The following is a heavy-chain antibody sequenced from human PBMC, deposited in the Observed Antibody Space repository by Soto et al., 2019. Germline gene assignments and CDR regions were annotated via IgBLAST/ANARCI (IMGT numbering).Heavy chain of an antibody. Sequence: QVQLVESGGGVVQPGRSLRLSCAASRFTFSSYAMHWVRQAPGKGLEWVAVIWYDGSNKHYADSVKGRFTISRDNSKNTLYLQMNNLRAEDTAGYYCARDPSSWLDYWVQGTLVTVSS. V-gene: IGHV3-33*01. CDR1: RFTFSSYA. CDR2: IWYDGSNK. J-gene: IGHJ4*02. D-gene: IGHD6-13*01. CDR3: ARDPSSWLDY.